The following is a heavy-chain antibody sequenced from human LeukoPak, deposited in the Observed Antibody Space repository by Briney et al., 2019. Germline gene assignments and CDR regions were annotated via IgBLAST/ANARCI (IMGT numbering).Heavy chain of an antibody. J-gene: IGHJ5*02. CDR3: AKDRVSPGFNWFDP. CDR2: INGRGDNT. D-gene: IGHD2/OR15-2a*01. V-gene: IGHV3-23*01. CDR1: GVIISSYA. Sequence: GSLRLSCAASGVIISSYAMSWVRQAPGKRLEWVSAINGRGDNTYYADFVKGRFTISRDNSKSTVYLQMNSLRTEDTAVYYCAKDRVSPGFNWFDPWGQGTLVTVSS.